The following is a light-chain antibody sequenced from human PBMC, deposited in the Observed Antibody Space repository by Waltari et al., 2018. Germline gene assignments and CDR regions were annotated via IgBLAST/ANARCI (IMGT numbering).Light chain of an antibody. J-gene: IGKJ1*01. CDR2: DAS. V-gene: IGKV1-39*01. CDR1: QSISSY. Sequence: DIQMTQYPSSLSASVGDRVTITCRASQSISSYLNWYQIKPGKAPKLLIYDASRLQSGVPSRFSGSGSGTDFTLTISSLQPDDFAIYHCQQSFSTPWTFGQGTNVEI. CDR3: QQSFSTPWT.